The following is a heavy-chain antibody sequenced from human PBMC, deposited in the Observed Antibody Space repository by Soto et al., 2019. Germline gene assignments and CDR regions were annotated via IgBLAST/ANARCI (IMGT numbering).Heavy chain of an antibody. CDR3: ARDLSSGWYGGAYYFDY. CDR2: TYYRSKWYN. CDR1: GDSVPSNSAA. Sequence: SQTLSLTCAISGDSVPSNSAAWNWIRQSPSRGLEWLGRTYYRSKWYNDYAVSVKSRITINPDTSKNQFSLQLNSVTPEDTAVYYCARDLSSGWYGGAYYFDYWGQGTLVTVSS. D-gene: IGHD6-19*01. J-gene: IGHJ4*02. V-gene: IGHV6-1*01.